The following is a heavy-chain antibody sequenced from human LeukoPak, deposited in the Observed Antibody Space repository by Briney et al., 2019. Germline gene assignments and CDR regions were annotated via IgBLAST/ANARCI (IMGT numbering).Heavy chain of an antibody. CDR3: ARHPSGGAPFDY. V-gene: IGHV4-30-2*01. D-gene: IGHD3-16*01. CDR2: IYHSGST. J-gene: IGHJ4*02. Sequence: SQTLSLTCTVSGGSISSGGYYWSWIRQPPGKGLEWIGYIYHSGSTNYNPSLKSRVTISVDTSKNQFSLKLSSVTAADTAVYYCARHPSGGAPFDYWGQGTLVTVSS. CDR1: GGSISSGGYY.